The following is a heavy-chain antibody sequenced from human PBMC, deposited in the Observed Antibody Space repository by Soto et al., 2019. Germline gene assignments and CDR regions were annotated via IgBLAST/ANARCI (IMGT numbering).Heavy chain of an antibody. CDR2: INHNGST. J-gene: IGHJ6*03. Sequence: SETLSLTCAVYGGSFSGYYWSWIRQPPGKGLEWIGEINHNGSTNYNPSLKSRVTISVDTSKNQFSLKLSSVTAADTAVYYCARTGPFTITMVRGGRSYYYYMDVWGKGTTVTVSS. CDR3: ARTGPFTITMVRGGRSYYYYMDV. V-gene: IGHV4-34*01. D-gene: IGHD3-10*01. CDR1: GGSFSGYY.